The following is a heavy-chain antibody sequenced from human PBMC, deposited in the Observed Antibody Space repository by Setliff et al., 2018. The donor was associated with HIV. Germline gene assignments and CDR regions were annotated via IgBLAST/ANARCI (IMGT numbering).Heavy chain of an antibody. CDR1: GPSINIHY. CDR3: AKGAGFYGDYTFDH. Sequence: PSETLSLTCTVSGPSINIHYWSWIRQSPGKGFEWIGYIYSTGSTNYNPFLQSRVTISMVASRNQFSLKVTSVTAADTAVYYCAKGAGFYGDYTFDHWGQGRQVTVS. CDR2: IYSTGST. D-gene: IGHD4-17*01. J-gene: IGHJ4*02. V-gene: IGHV4-59*11.